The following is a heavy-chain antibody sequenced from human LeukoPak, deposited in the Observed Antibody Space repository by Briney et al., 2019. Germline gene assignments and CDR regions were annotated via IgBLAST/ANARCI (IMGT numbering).Heavy chain of an antibody. CDR3: ARDENWRERHYGMDV. D-gene: IGHD1-1*01. Sequence: PSGTLSLTCTASGGSISSYYWSWIRQPPGKGLEWIGYIYYSGSTNYNPSLKSRVTISVDTSKNQFSLKLSSVTAADTAVYYCARDENWRERHYGMDVWGQGTTVTVSS. V-gene: IGHV4-59*01. CDR1: GGSISSYY. CDR2: IYYSGST. J-gene: IGHJ6*02.